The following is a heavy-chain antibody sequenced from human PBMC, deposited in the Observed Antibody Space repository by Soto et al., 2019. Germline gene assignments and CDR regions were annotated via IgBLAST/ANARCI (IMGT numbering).Heavy chain of an antibody. J-gene: IGHJ3*01. V-gene: IGHV3-30*18. CDR3: AKDQCRADSHGTE. Sequence: QVQLVESGGGVVQPGRSLRLSCAASGFTFNNYGMHWVRQAPGKGLEWVAAISNDGSDKYYADSVKGRLTISRDNSKNTVYLQMNSLRAEETAVFYSAKDQCRADSHGTEWGQGTRVT. D-gene: IGHD6-13*01. CDR1: GFTFNNYG. CDR2: ISNDGSDK.